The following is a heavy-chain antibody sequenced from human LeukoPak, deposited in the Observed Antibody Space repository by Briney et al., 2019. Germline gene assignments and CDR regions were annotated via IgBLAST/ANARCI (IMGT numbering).Heavy chain of an antibody. CDR2: IIPIFGTA. CDR1: GGTFSSYA. V-gene: IGHV1-69*05. J-gene: IGHJ6*03. D-gene: IGHD3-10*01. CDR3: ATFVRGVISYYYYYMDV. Sequence: ASVKVSCKASGGTFSSYAISWVRQAPGQGLEWMGGIIPIFGTANYAQKFQGRVTITTDESTSTAYMELSSLRSEDTAVYYCATFVRGVISYYYYYMDVWGKGTTVTVSS.